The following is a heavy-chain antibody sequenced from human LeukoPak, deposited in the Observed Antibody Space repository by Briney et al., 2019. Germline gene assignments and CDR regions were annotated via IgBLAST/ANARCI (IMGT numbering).Heavy chain of an antibody. CDR1: GYTFISYG. CDR3: ARGLGVVTAQSEQPKPRYFDL. CDR2: ISGFNGNT. J-gene: IGHJ2*01. Sequence: SERVSCKASGYTFISYGISWVRQAPGQGLEWMGWISGFNGNTNYAQNLQGRVTMTTDTSTSTAYMELRSLRSDDTAVYYCARGLGVVTAQSEQPKPRYFDLWGRGTQVTVSP. D-gene: IGHD2-21*02. V-gene: IGHV1-18*01.